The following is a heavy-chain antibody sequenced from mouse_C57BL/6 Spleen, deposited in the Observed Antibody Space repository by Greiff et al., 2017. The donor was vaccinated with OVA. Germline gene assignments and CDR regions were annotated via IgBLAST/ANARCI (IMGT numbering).Heavy chain of an antibody. V-gene: IGHV1-53*01. CDR2: INPSNGGT. J-gene: IGHJ2*01. CDR3: ARAGGYYGYFDY. D-gene: IGHD1-1*01. Sequence: QVQLKQPGTELVKPGASVKLSCKASGYTFTSYWMHWVKQRPGQGLEWIGNINPSNGGTNYNEKLKSKATLTVDKSSSTAYMQLSSLSSEDSAVYYCARAGGYYGYFDYWGQGTTLTVSS. CDR1: GYTFTSYW.